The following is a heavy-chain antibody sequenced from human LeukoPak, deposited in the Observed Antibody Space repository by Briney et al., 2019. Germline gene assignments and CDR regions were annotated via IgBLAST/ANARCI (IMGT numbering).Heavy chain of an antibody. V-gene: IGHV3-48*03. J-gene: IGHJ4*02. D-gene: IGHD3-22*01. CDR1: GFTFSNYE. CDR3: ARDGEDYDSSGYYYYFDY. CDR2: ISSSGSSI. Sequence: PGGSLRLSCAASGFTFSNYEMNWVRQAPGKGLEWVSCISSSGSSIYYADSVKGRFTISRDSAKNSLYLQMNSLRAEDTAVYYCARDGEDYDSSGYYYYFDYWGQGTLVTVSS.